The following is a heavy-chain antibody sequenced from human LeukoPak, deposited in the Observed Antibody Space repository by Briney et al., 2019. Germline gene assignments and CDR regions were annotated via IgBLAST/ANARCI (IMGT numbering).Heavy chain of an antibody. Sequence: GGSLRLSRAASGFSFSNYWMSWVRQAPGKGLEWVASIKQDGSEKYYVDSVKGRFTVSRDNGKNSLYLQMNYLRVKDTAVYYCARALGKLQPYYYYYGLDVWGQGTTVTVSS. V-gene: IGHV3-7*01. CDR3: ARALGKLQPYYYYYGLDV. D-gene: IGHD5-24*01. J-gene: IGHJ6*02. CDR2: IKQDGSEK. CDR1: GFSFSNYW.